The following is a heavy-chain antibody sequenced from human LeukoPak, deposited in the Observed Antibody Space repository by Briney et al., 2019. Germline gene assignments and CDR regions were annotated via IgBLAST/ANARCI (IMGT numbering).Heavy chain of an antibody. Sequence: PSETLSLTCTVSGGSISSSSYYWGWIRQPPGKGLEWIGSIYYSGSTYYNPSLKSRVTISVDTSKNQFSLKLSSVTAADTAVYYCARDKGSSGYYSLVDYWGQGTLVTVSS. D-gene: IGHD3-22*01. V-gene: IGHV4-39*07. CDR1: GGSISSSSYY. CDR3: ARDKGSSGYYSLVDY. J-gene: IGHJ4*02. CDR2: IYYSGST.